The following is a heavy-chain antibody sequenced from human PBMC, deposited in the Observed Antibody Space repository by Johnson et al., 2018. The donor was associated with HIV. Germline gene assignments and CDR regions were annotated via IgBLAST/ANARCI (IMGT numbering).Heavy chain of an antibody. Sequence: QVQLVESGGGVVQPGRSLRLSCAASGFTFSSYAMHWVRQAPGKGLEWVAVISYDGRNKYYADSVKGRFTISRDNSKNTLYLKMNSLRAEDTAVYYCARDRFYSSSWEGAADAFDIWGQGTMVTVSS. CDR1: GFTFSSYA. CDR3: ARDRFYSSSWEGAADAFDI. J-gene: IGHJ3*02. CDR2: ISYDGRNK. D-gene: IGHD6-13*01. V-gene: IGHV3-30-3*01.